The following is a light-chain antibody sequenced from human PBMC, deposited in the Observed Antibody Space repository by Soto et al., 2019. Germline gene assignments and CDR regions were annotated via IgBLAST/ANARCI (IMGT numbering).Light chain of an antibody. CDR1: QSVSSY. CDR3: QQRSNWPVT. CDR2: DAS. V-gene: IGKV3-11*01. Sequence: EIVLTQSPATLSLSPGERATLSCRASQSVSSYLAWYQQTPGQAPRLLIYDASNRATGIPARFSGSGSGTDFTLTISSLEPDDFAVYYCQQRSNWPVTFGPGTKVDIK. J-gene: IGKJ3*01.